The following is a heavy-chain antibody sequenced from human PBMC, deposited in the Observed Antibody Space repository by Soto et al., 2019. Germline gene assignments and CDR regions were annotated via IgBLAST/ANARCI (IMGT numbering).Heavy chain of an antibody. CDR3: AREAAGPLSYYYYMDV. CDR2: TYYRSKWYN. Sequence: PSQTLSLTCAISGDSVSSNSAAWNWIRQSPSRGLEWLGRTYYRSKWYNDYAVSVKSRITINPDTSKNQFSLQLNSVTPEDTALYYCAREAAGPLSYYYYMDVWGKGTTVTVSS. J-gene: IGHJ6*03. CDR1: GDSVSSNSAA. V-gene: IGHV6-1*01. D-gene: IGHD6-25*01.